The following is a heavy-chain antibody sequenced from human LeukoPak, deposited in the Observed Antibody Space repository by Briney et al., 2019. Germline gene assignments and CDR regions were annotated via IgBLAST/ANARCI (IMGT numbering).Heavy chain of an antibody. CDR3: ARHSRPANWFDP. V-gene: IGHV4-38-2*01. CDR1: GYSISSGYY. J-gene: IGHJ5*02. CDR2: IYHSGST. Sequence: ASETLSLTCAVSGYSISSGYYWGWIRQPPGKGLEWIGSIYHSGSTYYNPSLKSRVTISVDTSKNQFSLKLSSVTAADTAVYYCARHSRPANWFDPWGQGTLVTVS.